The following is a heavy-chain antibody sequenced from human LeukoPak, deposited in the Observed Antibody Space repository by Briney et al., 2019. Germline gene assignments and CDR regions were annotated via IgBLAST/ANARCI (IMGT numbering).Heavy chain of an antibody. CDR3: ARVTSAYCGGDCYSGGRFDY. CDR1: GYSISSDYY. V-gene: IGHV4-38-2*02. J-gene: IGHJ4*02. Sequence: SETLSLTCTVSGYSISSDYYWGWIRQPPGKGLEWIGSIYHSGSTYYNPSLKSRVTISVDTSKNQFSLKLSSVTAADTAVYYCARVTSAYCGGDCYSGGRFDYWGQGTLVTVSS. D-gene: IGHD2-21*02. CDR2: IYHSGST.